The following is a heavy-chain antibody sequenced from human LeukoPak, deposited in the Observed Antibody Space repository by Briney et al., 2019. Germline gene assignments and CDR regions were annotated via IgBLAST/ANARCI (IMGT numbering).Heavy chain of an antibody. CDR3: ARERGVSHPFDY. Sequence: GGSLRLSCAASGFTFDDYAMHWVRQAPGEGLVWVARIKNDGSGIIYADSVEGRFTISRDNARNTVYLQMNSLRAEDTAVYYCARERGVSHPFDYWGQGTLVTVSS. J-gene: IGHJ4*02. D-gene: IGHD2-21*01. CDR1: GFTFDDYA. V-gene: IGHV3-74*01. CDR2: IKNDGSGI.